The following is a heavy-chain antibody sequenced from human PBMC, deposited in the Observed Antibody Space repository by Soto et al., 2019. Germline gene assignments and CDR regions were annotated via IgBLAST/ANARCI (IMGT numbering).Heavy chain of an antibody. J-gene: IGHJ3*02. CDR3: GKGNSKWGTGDAFDI. D-gene: IGHD7-27*01. CDR1: GFTFNNYA. CDR2: ISGTGGST. Sequence: GGSLRLSCAASGFTFNNYALNWDRQAPGKGLEWVSSISGTGGSTFYAGSAKGRFTISRDNSKNTLFLQMTSLRAEDTAVYYCGKGNSKWGTGDAFDIWGQGTMVTV. V-gene: IGHV3-23*01.